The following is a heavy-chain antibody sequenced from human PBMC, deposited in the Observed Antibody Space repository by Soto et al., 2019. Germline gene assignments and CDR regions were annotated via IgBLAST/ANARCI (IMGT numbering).Heavy chain of an antibody. CDR2: ISYDGSNK. V-gene: IGHV3-30-3*01. CDR1: GFTFSSYV. J-gene: IGHJ4*02. CDR3: ARDGPSGSGYFDY. D-gene: IGHD1-26*01. Sequence: QVQLVESGGGVVQPGRSLRLSCAASGFTFSSYVMHWVRQSPGKGLEWVAVISYDGSNKYYADSVKGRFTISRDHSKNTRYLQMKSLRTEDKAVYYCARDGPSGSGYFDYWGQGTLVTVSS.